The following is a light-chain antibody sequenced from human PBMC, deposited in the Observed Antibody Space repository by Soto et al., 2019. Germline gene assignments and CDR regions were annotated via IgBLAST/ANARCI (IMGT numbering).Light chain of an antibody. Sequence: EIVLTQFPAALSLSPGEGATLSCRASQGVGSKLAWFQQKPGQAPRLLIYDASNRATGIPARFSGSGSGTDFTVTISSLEPEDFAVYYCQQRSSWPITFGPGTRLEIK. CDR3: QQRSSWPIT. CDR2: DAS. J-gene: IGKJ5*01. CDR1: QGVGSK. V-gene: IGKV3-11*01.